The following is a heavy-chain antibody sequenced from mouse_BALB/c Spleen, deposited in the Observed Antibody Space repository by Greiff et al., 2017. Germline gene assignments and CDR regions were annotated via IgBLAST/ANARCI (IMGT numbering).Heavy chain of an antibody. V-gene: IGHV1-87*01. J-gene: IGHJ4*01. Sequence: QVQLQQSGAELARPGASVKLSCKASGYTFTSYWMQWVKQRPGQGLEWIGAIYPGDGDTRYTQKFKGKATLTADKSSSTAYMQLSSLASEDSAVYYCARSDYGSSDAMDYWGQGTSVTVSS. CDR2: IYPGDGDT. CDR1: GYTFTSYW. D-gene: IGHD1-1*01. CDR3: ARSDYGSSDAMDY.